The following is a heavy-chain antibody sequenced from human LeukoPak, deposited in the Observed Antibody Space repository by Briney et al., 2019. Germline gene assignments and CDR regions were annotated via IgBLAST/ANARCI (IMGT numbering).Heavy chain of an antibody. CDR1: GFTFSSYH. Sequence: GGSLRLSCVVSGFTFSSYHMNWVRQAPGKGLEWVSAISGSGGSTYYADSVKGRFTISRDNAKNSLYLQMNSLRAEDTAVYYCARDRVFADGYSRFDLWGRGTLVTVSS. V-gene: IGHV3-21*01. CDR3: ARDRVFADGYSRFDL. D-gene: IGHD5-24*01. CDR2: ISGSGGST. J-gene: IGHJ2*01.